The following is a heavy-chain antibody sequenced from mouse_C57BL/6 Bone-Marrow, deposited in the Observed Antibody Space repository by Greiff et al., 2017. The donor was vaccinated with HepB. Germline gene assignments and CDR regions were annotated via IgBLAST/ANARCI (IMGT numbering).Heavy chain of an antibody. D-gene: IGHD1-1*01. CDR3: ARRYYYGSSLYCDY. CDR2: INPSTGGT. V-gene: IGHV1-42*01. J-gene: IGHJ2*01. CDR1: GYSFTGYY. Sequence: VQLQQSGPELVKPGASVKISCKASGYSFTGYYMNWVKQSPEKSLEWIGEINPSTGGTPSNQKFKAKATLTVDKSSSTAYMQLMSLTSEDSAVYYCARRYYYGSSLYCDYWGQGTTLTVSS.